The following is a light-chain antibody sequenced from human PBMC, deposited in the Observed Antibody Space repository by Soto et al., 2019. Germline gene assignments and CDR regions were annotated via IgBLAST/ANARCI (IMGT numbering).Light chain of an antibody. V-gene: IGLV2-23*01. J-gene: IGLJ1*01. CDR2: DDT. CDR1: VGL. Sequence: SALTQPASVSGSPGQSITISCTGTVGLVSRYQQHPGKVPKLIIYDDTKRPSGVSSRFSGSKSGNTASLTISGLQTEDEADYYCCLYVGGRTYVFGTGTKVT. CDR3: CLYVGGRTYV.